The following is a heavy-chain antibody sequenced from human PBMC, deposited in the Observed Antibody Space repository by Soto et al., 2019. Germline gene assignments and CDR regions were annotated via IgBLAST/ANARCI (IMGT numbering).Heavy chain of an antibody. CDR1: GGSISSYY. V-gene: IGHV4-59*08. CDR3: ARHAPQYCTNGVCYFSWFDP. CDR2: IYYSGST. Sequence: SETLSLTCTVSGGSISSYYWSWIRQPPGKGLEWIGYIYYSGSTNYNPSLKSRVTISVDTSKNQFSLKLSSVTAADTAVYYCARHAPQYCTNGVCYFSWFDPWGQGTLVTVSS. D-gene: IGHD2-8*01. J-gene: IGHJ5*02.